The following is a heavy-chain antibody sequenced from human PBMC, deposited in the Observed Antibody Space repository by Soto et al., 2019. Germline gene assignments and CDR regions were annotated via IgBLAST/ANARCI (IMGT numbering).Heavy chain of an antibody. CDR2: INTNNGGT. V-gene: IGHV1-2*04. CDR1: GYTFTASY. J-gene: IGHJ3*02. CDR3: ARGSFVGANGGADAFDS. D-gene: IGHD1-26*01. Sequence: VQLVQSEADVEKPGASVTVSCKTCGYTFTASYIHWVRQARGRGLEWMGWINTNNGGTHFAQKFQDWVTLTRDKSISTAYMELRRLKSDDTAIYYCARGSFVGANGGADAFDSWGQGTMVSVSS.